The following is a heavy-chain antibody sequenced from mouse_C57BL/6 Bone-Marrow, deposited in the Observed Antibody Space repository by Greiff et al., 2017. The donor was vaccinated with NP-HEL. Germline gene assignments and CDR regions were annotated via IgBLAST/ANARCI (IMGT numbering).Heavy chain of an antibody. CDR3: ARAYYFDY. CDR1: GYSFTGYY. CDR2: INPSTGGT. V-gene: IGHV1-42*01. Sequence: VQLKESGPELVKPGASVKISCKASGYSFTGYYMNWVKQSPEKSLEWIGEINPSTGGTTYNQKFKAKATLTVDKSSSTAYMQLKSLTSEDSAVYYSARAYYFDYWGQGTTLTVSS. J-gene: IGHJ2*01.